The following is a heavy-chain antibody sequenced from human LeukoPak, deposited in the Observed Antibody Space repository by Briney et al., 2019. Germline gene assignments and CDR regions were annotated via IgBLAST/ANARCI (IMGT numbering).Heavy chain of an antibody. Sequence: GGFLRLSCAASGFTFSSYAMSWVRQAPGKGLEWVSGISGSGDNTYYADSVKGRFTISRDNSKNTLYVQVNSLGTEDTAAYYCAKQLGYCSDGSCYFPYWGQGTLVTVSS. CDR2: ISGSGDNT. CDR3: AKQLGYCSDGSCYFPY. CDR1: GFTFSSYA. D-gene: IGHD2-15*01. V-gene: IGHV3-23*01. J-gene: IGHJ4*02.